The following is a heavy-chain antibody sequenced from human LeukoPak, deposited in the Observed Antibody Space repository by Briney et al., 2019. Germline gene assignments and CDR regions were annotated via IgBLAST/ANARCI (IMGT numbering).Heavy chain of an antibody. V-gene: IGHV4-39*07. CDR2: IYYSGST. D-gene: IGHD3-10*01. J-gene: IGHJ3*02. CDR1: GGSISSSSYY. CDR3: ARRVAGESRAFDI. Sequence: PSETLSLTCTVSGGSISSSSYYWGWIRQPPGKGLEWIGSIYYSGSTNYNPSLKSRVTISLDTSKNQFSLKLSSLTAADTAVYYCARRVAGESRAFDIWGQGTMVTVSS.